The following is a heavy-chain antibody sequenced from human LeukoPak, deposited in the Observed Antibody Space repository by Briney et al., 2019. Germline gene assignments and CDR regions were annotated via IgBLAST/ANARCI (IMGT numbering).Heavy chain of an antibody. D-gene: IGHD2-2*01. V-gene: IGHV4-38-2*01. CDR1: GYSISSGYY. J-gene: IGHJ4*02. CDR2: IYHSGST. CDR3: ARVRGYCSSTICYRYYFDY. Sequence: SETLSLTCAVSGYSISSGYYWGWIRQPPGKGLEWIGTIYHSGSTYYNPSLNSRVTISVDTSKNQFSLKLTSVTAADTAVYYCARVRGYCSSTICYRYYFDYWGQGTLATVSS.